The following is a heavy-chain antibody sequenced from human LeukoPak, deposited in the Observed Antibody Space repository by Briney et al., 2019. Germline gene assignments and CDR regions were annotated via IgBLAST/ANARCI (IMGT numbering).Heavy chain of an antibody. D-gene: IGHD3-22*01. V-gene: IGHV3-15*01. J-gene: IGHJ4*02. CDR1: GFTFSNAL. CDR2: IKSKTDGGTT. CDR3: TTDRPLPSGYYPIDY. Sequence: PGGSLRLSCAASGFTFSNALMSWVRQAPGKGLEWVGRIKSKTDGGTTDYAAPVKGRFTISRDDSKNTLYLQMNSLKTEDTAVYYCTTDRPLPSGYYPIDYWGQGTLVTVSS.